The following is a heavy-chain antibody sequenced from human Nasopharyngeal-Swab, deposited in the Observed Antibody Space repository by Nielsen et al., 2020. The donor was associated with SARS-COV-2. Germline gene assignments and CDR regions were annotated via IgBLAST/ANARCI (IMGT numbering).Heavy chain of an antibody. CDR2: ISSSSSTI. CDR1: GFTFSSYS. V-gene: IGHV3-48*04. J-gene: IGHJ3*02. D-gene: IGHD5-18*01. CDR3: AREGYSYASKWYAFDI. Sequence: GESLKISCAASGFTFSSYSMTWLRQAPGKGLEWVSYISSSSSTIYYADSVKGRFTISRDNAKNSLYLQMNSLRAEDTAVYYCAREGYSYASKWYAFDIWGQGTMVTVSS.